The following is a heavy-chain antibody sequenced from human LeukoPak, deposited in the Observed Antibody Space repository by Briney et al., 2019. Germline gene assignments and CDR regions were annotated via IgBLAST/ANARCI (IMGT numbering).Heavy chain of an antibody. D-gene: IGHD1-20*01. CDR1: GLTFSSYS. V-gene: IGHV3-15*01. Sequence: GGSLRLSCAASGLTFSSYSMTWVRQAPRKGLEWVGRIKSKADGETIDYAAPVKGRFTFSRDDSKNMLYLQMNSLKSEDTAVYYCSTLTSRGLSDSWGQGTLVTVSS. J-gene: IGHJ4*02. CDR3: STLTSRGLSDS. CDR2: IKSKADGETI.